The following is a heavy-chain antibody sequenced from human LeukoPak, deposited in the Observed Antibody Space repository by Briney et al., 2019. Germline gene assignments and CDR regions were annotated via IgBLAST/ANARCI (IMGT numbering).Heavy chain of an antibody. CDR3: ARFLLSWQCSGFYFDH. J-gene: IGHJ4*02. V-gene: IGHV4-59*01. Sequence: PSETLSLTCTVSTGSISSYYWGWIRQPPGKGLEWLGYMYHTGTTTKYNPSLQSRVSLSADTSKNQVSLRLNSVTAADTAVYYCARFLLSWQCSGFYFDHWGQGTLVSVSS. CDR1: TGSISSYY. CDR2: MYHTGTTT. D-gene: IGHD6-19*01.